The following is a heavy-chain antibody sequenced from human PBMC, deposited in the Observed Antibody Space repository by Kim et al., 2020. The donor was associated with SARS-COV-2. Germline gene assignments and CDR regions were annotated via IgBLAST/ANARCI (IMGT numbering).Heavy chain of an antibody. J-gene: IGHJ4*02. CDR1: GFTFSTYA. CDR2: ITGSGDYT. D-gene: IGHD3-3*01. Sequence: GGSLRLSCAASGFTFSTYAMAWVRQAPGKGLEWVSEITGSGDYTHYVEYMKGRFTISRDNSKNTLYLQMSSLRAEDTAVYYFAKDRSGPVLYFDFWGQGT. V-gene: IGHV3-23*01. CDR3: AKDRSGPVLYFDF.